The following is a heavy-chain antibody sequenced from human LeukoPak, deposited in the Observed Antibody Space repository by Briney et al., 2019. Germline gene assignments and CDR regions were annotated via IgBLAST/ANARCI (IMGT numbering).Heavy chain of an antibody. D-gene: IGHD5-12*01. CDR1: GGSFSGYY. V-gene: IGHV4-34*01. CDR2: INHSGST. CDR3: ARLNREKATIPDYYGMDV. J-gene: IGHJ6*02. Sequence: PSETLSLTCAVYGGSFSGYYWSWIRQPPGKGLEWIGEINHSGSTNYNPSLKSRVTISVDTSKNQFSLKLSSVTAADTAVYYCARLNREKATIPDYYGMDVWGQGTTVTVSS.